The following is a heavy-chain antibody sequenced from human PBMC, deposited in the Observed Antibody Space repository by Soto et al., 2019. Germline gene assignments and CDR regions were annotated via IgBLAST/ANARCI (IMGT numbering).Heavy chain of an antibody. D-gene: IGHD3-10*01. CDR3: AREGFRRRTNYSYYGMDV. CDR2: IIPIFGTA. J-gene: IGHJ6*01. Sequence: SVKVSCKASGCTFSSYAISWVRQGPGQGLEWMGGIIPIFGTANYAQKFQGRVTITADKSTSTAYMELSSLRSEDTAVYYCAREGFRRRTNYSYYGMDVWGQATTVPVSS. CDR1: GCTFSSYA. V-gene: IGHV1-69*06.